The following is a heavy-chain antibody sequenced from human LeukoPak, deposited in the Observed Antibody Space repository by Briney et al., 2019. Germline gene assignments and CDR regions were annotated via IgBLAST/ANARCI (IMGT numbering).Heavy chain of an antibody. Sequence: QAGGSLRLSWAASGFTFSSYAMSWVRQAPGKGLEWVSAIVGSGGSTYYADSVKGRFTISRDNSKNTLYLQMNSLRAEDTAVYYCAKQYTVDDYYYYYGMDVWGQGTTVTVSS. J-gene: IGHJ6*02. D-gene: IGHD4-11*01. CDR2: IVGSGGST. CDR3: AKQYTVDDYYYYYGMDV. V-gene: IGHV3-23*01. CDR1: GFTFSSYA.